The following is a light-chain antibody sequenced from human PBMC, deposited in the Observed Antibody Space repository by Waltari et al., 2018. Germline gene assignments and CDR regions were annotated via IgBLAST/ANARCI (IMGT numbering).Light chain of an antibody. CDR1: ALPTEY. J-gene: IGLJ1*01. Sequence: SYELTQSPSQSVSPGQTATITCSGDALPTEYVYWYQQKPGQAPVLIIYKDEERPPGIPERVSGSSSGTTATLTISGVQAEDEADYYCQSADSSGTYYVFAAGTKVTVL. CDR2: KDE. CDR3: QSADSSGTYYV. V-gene: IGLV3-25*03.